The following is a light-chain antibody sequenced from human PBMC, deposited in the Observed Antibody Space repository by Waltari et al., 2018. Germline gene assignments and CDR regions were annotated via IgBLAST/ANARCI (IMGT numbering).Light chain of an antibody. CDR2: DDD. CDR1: NIRGKS. V-gene: IGLV3-21*02. Sequence: SYVLTQPPAVSVAPGQTAKISCEGNNIRGKSVHWHQQTPGQAPVLVVFDDDERPSGIPPRFSGSNSENTATLTITRVEVGDGADYYCQVWDRSSDQPVFGGGT. CDR3: QVWDRSSDQPV. J-gene: IGLJ3*02.